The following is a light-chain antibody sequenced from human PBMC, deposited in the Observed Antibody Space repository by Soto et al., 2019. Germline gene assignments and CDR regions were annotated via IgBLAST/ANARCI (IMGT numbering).Light chain of an antibody. CDR2: DVT. CDR3: SSYTSSSTLGV. J-gene: IGLJ2*01. CDR1: SSDVGAYNY. Sequence: QSALTQPASVSGSPGQSITISCTGTSSDVGAYNYVSWYQQHPGKAPKLMIYDVTYRTSGVSNRFSGSKSGDTASLTISGLQAEDEADYYCSSYTSSSTLGVFGGGTKLTVL. V-gene: IGLV2-14*01.